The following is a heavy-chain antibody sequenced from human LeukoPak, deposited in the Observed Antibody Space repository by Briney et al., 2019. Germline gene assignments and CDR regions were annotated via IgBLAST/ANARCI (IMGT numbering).Heavy chain of an antibody. CDR3: ARPGIGGAFDI. CDR1: SGSVSSGSYY. D-gene: IGHD3-3*01. V-gene: IGHV4-61*01. Sequence: KSSETLSLTCTVSSGSVSSGSYYWSWIRQPPGKALEWIGYIYYSGSTNYNPSLKSRVTMSVDTSKAQFSLKLTSVTAADTAIYYCARPGIGGAFDIWGQGTMVTVFS. J-gene: IGHJ3*02. CDR2: IYYSGST.